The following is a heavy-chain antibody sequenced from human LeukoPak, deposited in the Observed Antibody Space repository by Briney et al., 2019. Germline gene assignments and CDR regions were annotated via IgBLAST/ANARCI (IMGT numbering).Heavy chain of an antibody. CDR3: AKDYYGDYPGGAFDI. Sequence: PGGSLRLSCAASGFTFSSYAMHWVRQAPGKGLEWVAVISYDGSNKYYAGSVKGRFTISRDNSKNTLYLQMNSLRAEDTAVYYCAKDYYGDYPGGAFDIWGQGTMVTVSS. J-gene: IGHJ3*02. V-gene: IGHV3-30*04. D-gene: IGHD4-17*01. CDR1: GFTFSSYA. CDR2: ISYDGSNK.